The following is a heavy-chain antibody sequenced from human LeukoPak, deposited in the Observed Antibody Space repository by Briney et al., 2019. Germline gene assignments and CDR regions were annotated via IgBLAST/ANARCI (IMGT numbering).Heavy chain of an antibody. V-gene: IGHV4-59*01. CDR1: GGSISSYY. J-gene: IGHJ5*02. CDR3: ARASYTISWYWFDP. CDR2: IYYSGST. Sequence: MSSETLSLTCIVSGGSISSYYWSWIRQPPGKGLEWIGYIYYSGSTNSNPSRESRVTMSVDTSKNQFSLKLSSVTAADTAVYYCARASYTISWYWFDPWGQGTLVTVSS. D-gene: IGHD6-13*01.